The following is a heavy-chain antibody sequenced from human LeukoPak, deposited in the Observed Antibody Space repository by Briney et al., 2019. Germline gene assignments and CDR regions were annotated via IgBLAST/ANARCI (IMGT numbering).Heavy chain of an antibody. CDR2: IIPILGIA. CDR3: ARDGGNYDKRWFDP. V-gene: IGHV1-69*04. Sequence: SVKVSCKASGGTFSSYTISWVRQAPGQGLEWMGRIIPILGIANYAQKFQGRVTITADKSTSTAYMELCSLRSEDTAVYYCARDGGNYDKRWFDPWGQGTLVTVSS. J-gene: IGHJ5*02. CDR1: GGTFSSYT. D-gene: IGHD1-7*01.